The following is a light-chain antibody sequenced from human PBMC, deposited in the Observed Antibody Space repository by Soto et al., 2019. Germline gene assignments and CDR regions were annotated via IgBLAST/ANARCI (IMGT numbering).Light chain of an antibody. V-gene: IGKV3-11*01. CDR3: QQRSNWPPVIT. J-gene: IGKJ5*01. Sequence: EIVLTQSPATLSLSPGERATLSCRASQTFSSHLAWYQQKPGQAPRLLIYDASKKATGIPARFSGRGSGTDLTLTISSLEPEDFAVYYCQQRSNWPPVITFGQGTRLEIK. CDR1: QTFSSH. CDR2: DAS.